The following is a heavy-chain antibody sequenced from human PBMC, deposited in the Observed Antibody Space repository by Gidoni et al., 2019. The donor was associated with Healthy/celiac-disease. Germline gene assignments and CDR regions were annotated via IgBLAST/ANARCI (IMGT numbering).Heavy chain of an antibody. D-gene: IGHD3-22*01. CDR3: ARGGYYYDSSGIGVFDY. CDR2: IYSGGST. Sequence: EVQLVETGGGLIQPGGSLRLSCAASGFTVSSNYMSWVRQAPGKGLEWVSVIYSGGSTYYADSVKGRFTISRDNSKNTLYLQMNSLRAEDTAVYYCARGGYYYDSSGIGVFDYWGQGTLVTVSS. CDR1: GFTVSSNY. J-gene: IGHJ4*02. V-gene: IGHV3-53*02.